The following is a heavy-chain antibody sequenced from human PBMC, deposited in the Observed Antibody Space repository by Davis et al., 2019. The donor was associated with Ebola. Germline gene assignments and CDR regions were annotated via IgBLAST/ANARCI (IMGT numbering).Heavy chain of an antibody. V-gene: IGHV3-7*03. CDR2: IKQDGSEK. CDR3: ANLRAEYYYDSSGYYTYWYFDL. J-gene: IGHJ2*01. CDR1: GFTFSSYW. D-gene: IGHD3-22*01. Sequence: GESLKISCAASGFTFSSYWMSWVRQAPGKGLEWVANIKQDGSEKYYVDSVKGRSTISRDNAKNSLYLQMNSLRAEDTAVYYCANLRAEYYYDSSGYYTYWYFDLWGRGTLVTVSS.